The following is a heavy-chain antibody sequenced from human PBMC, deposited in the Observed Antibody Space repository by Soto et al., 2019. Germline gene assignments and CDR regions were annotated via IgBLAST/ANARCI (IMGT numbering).Heavy chain of an antibody. CDR2: IYKSGTS. CDR1: GDYISSGDFF. D-gene: IGHD6-6*01. V-gene: IGHV4-30-4*01. CDR3: ARSLSASSGWFDP. Sequence: PWETLSLTCAVSGDYISSGDFFWTWIRQSPGKGLEWLAYIYKSGTSYYNPSLKSRLFISIDTSNNLFSPQLTSVTAADTAFYYCARSLSASSGWFDPWGQGTLVTVSS. J-gene: IGHJ5*02.